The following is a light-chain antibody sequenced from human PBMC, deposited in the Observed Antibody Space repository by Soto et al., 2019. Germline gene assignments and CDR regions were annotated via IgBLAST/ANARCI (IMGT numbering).Light chain of an antibody. CDR2: DSS. Sequence: EIVLTHSPATLSLSPGERATLSCRASPSVSSKLAWYQQKPGQPPRLLIYDSSNRATGFPARFSGSGSGTDFTLTISSLEPEDFAVYYCQHGRTFGQGTKLEIK. J-gene: IGKJ2*01. V-gene: IGKV3-11*01. CDR1: PSVSSK. CDR3: QHGRT.